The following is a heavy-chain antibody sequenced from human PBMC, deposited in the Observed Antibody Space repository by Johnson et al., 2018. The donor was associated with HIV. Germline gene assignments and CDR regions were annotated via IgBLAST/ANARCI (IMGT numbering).Heavy chain of an antibody. CDR2: ISYDGSNK. J-gene: IGHJ3*02. CDR1: GFTFSTYA. D-gene: IGHD3-9*01. V-gene: IGHV3-30-3*01. Sequence: QVQLVESGGGVVQPGRSLRLSCAASGFTFSTYAMHWVRQAPGKGLEWVAVISYDGSNKDNADSVKGRFTISRDNYKNTLYLQMNSLRVEDTAVYYCARDFILTARGTFDIWGQGTMVTVSS. CDR3: ARDFILTARGTFDI.